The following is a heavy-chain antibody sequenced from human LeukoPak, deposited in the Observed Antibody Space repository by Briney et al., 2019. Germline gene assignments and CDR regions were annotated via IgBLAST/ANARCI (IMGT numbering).Heavy chain of an antibody. J-gene: IGHJ4*02. CDR2: INHSGST. CDR1: GVSFSGYY. Sequence: SETLSFTCAVYGVSFSGYYWSWIGQRPGKGLEWIGEINHSGSTNDNPSLKSRVTISVDTSKNQFSLKLSSVTAADTAVYYCARVGSYHRRIDYWGQGTLVTVSS. V-gene: IGHV4-34*01. D-gene: IGHD1-26*01. CDR3: ARVGSYHRRIDY.